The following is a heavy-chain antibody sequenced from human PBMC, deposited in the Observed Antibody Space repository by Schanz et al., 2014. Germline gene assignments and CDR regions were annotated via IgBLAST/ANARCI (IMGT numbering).Heavy chain of an antibody. CDR3: ARDPNTSAWLPYFDT. D-gene: IGHD6-19*01. CDR1: TSFFSRSV. J-gene: IGHJ4*02. V-gene: IGHV3-30*04. Sequence: QVDLVESGGGVVQPGRALTLSCAVSTSFFSRSVIHWVRQAPGKGLEWVAVMWNDGIKTHYADSGKGRFTISRDNSKNTVYLQMNSLRTDDTAMYYCARDPNTSAWLPYFDTWGQGTLXTVSS. CDR2: MWNDGIKT.